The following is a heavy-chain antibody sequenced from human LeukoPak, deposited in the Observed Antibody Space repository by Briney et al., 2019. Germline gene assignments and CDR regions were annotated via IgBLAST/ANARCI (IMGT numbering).Heavy chain of an antibody. CDR1: GGTFSSYA. D-gene: IGHD1-26*01. J-gene: IGHJ4*01. CDR2: IIPIFGTA. Sequence: SVKVSCKASGGTFSSYAMSWVRQTPGQGLEWMGGIIPIFGTANYAQKFQGRVTITADESTSTAYMELSSLRSEDTAVYYCARRKSGEDWGQGTLVTVSS. CDR3: ARRKSGED. V-gene: IGHV1-69*01.